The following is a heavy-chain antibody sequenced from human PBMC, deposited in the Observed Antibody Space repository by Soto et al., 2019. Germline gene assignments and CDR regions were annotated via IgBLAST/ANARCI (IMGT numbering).Heavy chain of an antibody. CDR2: IYYTGST. D-gene: IGHD5-12*01. V-gene: IGHV4-59*11. CDR3: AGGVGGYDD. Sequence: QVQLQESGPGLVKPSETLSLTCTVSGGSMRSHYWSWIRQPPGKRLEWIGYIYYTGSTNYIPSLKSRLTISGDTSTHQFSLMLGSVTAAVAAVYYCAGGVGGYDDWGQGTLVTVSS. CDR1: GGSMRSHY. J-gene: IGHJ4*02.